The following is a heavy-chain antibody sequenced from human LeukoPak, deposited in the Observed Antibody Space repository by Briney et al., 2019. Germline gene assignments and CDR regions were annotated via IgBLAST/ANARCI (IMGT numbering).Heavy chain of an antibody. J-gene: IGHJ4*02. CDR1: GFTFRSYE. CDR2: ISSSGSTI. D-gene: IGHD2-2*01. Sequence: GGSLRLSCAASGFTFRSYEMNWVRQAPGKGLEWVSYISSSGSTIYYADSVKGRLTISRDNAENSLYLQMDSLRAEDTAVYYCARKYCSSTSCVIDYWGQGTLVTVSS. V-gene: IGHV3-48*03. CDR3: ARKYCSSTSCVIDY.